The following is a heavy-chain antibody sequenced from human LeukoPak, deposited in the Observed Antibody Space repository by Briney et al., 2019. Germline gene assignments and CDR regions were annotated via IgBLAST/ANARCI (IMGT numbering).Heavy chain of an antibody. J-gene: IGHJ4*02. CDR3: AKDLRY. V-gene: IGHV3-7*01. CDR2: IKQDGSEK. Sequence: GSLRLSCAAAGFTFSNFWMSWVRQAPGKGLEWVANIKQDGSEKYYVDSVKGRFTISRDNSKNTLYLQMNSLRAEDTAVYYCAKDLRYWGQGTLVTVSS. CDR1: GFTFSNFW.